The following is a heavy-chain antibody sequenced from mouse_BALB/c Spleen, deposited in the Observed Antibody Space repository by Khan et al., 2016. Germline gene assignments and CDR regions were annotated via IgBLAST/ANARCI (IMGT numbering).Heavy chain of an antibody. D-gene: IGHD2-3*01. Sequence: EVKLEESGGGLVQPGGSMKLSCVASGFTFSSYWMSWVRQSPEKGLEWVAEIRLKSDNYATHYAESVKGKFTISRDDSKSRLYLQMNSLRAEDTGIYYCTGGYFFAYWGQGTLVTVSA. J-gene: IGHJ3*01. CDR1: GFTFSSYW. CDR2: IRLKSDNYAT. V-gene: IGHV6-6*02. CDR3: TGGYFFAY.